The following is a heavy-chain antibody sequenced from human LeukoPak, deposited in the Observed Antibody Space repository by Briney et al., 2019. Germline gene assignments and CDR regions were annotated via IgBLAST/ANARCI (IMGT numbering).Heavy chain of an antibody. CDR3: ATHPGGSDYY. CDR1: GFTFSMYM. D-gene: IGHD2-15*01. Sequence: GGSLRLSCAASGFTFSMYMVSWVRQAPGKGLEWVSAITSSGDSTHYADSVKGRFTISRDNSKNTLYLQLNSLKAEDTAVYYCATHPGGSDYYWGQGTLVTVSS. V-gene: IGHV3-23*01. CDR2: ITSSGDST. J-gene: IGHJ4*02.